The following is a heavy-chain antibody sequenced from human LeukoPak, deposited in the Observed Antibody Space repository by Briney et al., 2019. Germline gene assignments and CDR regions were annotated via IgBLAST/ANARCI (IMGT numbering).Heavy chain of an antibody. V-gene: IGHV4-59*01. CDR1: GGSISSYY. J-gene: IGHJ3*02. CDR2: SFYSGST. D-gene: IGHD1-26*01. Sequence: SETLSLTCTVSGGSISSYYCSWIRQPPGKGLEWIGYSFYSGSTNYNSSLKSRVTISVDTSKNQFSLKLTSVTAADAAVYYCARVLSGAFDIWGQGTMVTVSS. CDR3: ARVLSGAFDI.